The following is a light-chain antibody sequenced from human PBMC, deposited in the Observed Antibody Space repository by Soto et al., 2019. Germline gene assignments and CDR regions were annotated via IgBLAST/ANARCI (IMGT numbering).Light chain of an antibody. CDR2: DAS. Sequence: EIVLTQSPGTLSLSPGERATLSCRASQSVGNNYLAWYQQKPGQGPRLLIYDASSRATGIPDRFSGSASGTDFTLTISRLEPEDFAVYSCKQYVGSPSTFGQGTKVDIK. CDR3: KQYVGSPST. V-gene: IGKV3-20*01. J-gene: IGKJ1*01. CDR1: QSVGNNY.